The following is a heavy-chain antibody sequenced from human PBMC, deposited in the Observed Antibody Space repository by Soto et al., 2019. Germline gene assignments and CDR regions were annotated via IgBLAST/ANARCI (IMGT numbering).Heavy chain of an antibody. D-gene: IGHD1-26*01. Sequence: ASVKDSCKASGGTFRSYTISWVRQAPGQGLEWMGRIIPILGIANYAQKFQGRVTITADKSTSTAYMELSSLRPEDTAVYYCAREESSQTPPYFDYWGQGTLVTVSS. J-gene: IGHJ4*02. CDR2: IIPILGIA. CDR1: GGTFRSYT. CDR3: AREESSQTPPYFDY. V-gene: IGHV1-69*04.